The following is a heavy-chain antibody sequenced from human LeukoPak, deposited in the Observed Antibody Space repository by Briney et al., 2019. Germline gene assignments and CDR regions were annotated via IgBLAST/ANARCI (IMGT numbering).Heavy chain of an antibody. D-gene: IGHD6-13*01. CDR3: ALDSSGWSDDSFDI. Sequence: SETLSLTCTASGASISFYYWSWIRQPPGKGLEWIGYIYYSGSTNYNPSLKSRVTMSIDTSKNHFSLNLNSVTAADTAIYYCALDSSGWSDDSFDIWGQGTMVTVSS. J-gene: IGHJ3*02. V-gene: IGHV4-59*01. CDR2: IYYSGST. CDR1: GASISFYY.